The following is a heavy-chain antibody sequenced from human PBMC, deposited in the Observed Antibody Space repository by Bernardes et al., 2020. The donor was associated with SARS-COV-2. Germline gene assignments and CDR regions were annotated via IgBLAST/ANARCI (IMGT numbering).Heavy chain of an antibody. Sequence: GGSLRLSCAASGFSFSRYCMQWVRQVPGKGLVWVSRINSDGSITSYADSVKGRFTISRDNAKNTLYLQMNSLRAEDTAVYYCAREIEYSYGMDVRGQGTTVTVSS. CDR2: INSDGSIT. CDR1: GFSFSRYC. D-gene: IGHD3-22*01. CDR3: AREIEYSYGMDV. V-gene: IGHV3-74*01. J-gene: IGHJ6*02.